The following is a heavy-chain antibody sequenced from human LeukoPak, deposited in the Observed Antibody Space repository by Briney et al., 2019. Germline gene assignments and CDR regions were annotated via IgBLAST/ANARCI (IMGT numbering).Heavy chain of an antibody. CDR3: ARDASWFMITFGGHFDY. CDR2: IKQDGSEK. D-gene: IGHD3-16*01. V-gene: IGHV3-7*04. J-gene: IGHJ4*02. Sequence: PGGSLRLSCAVSGFTFSSYWMSWVRQAPGKGLEWVANIKQDGSEKYYVDSVKGRFTISRDNAKNSLYLQMNSLRAEDTAVYYCARDASWFMITFGGHFDYWGQGTLVTVSS. CDR1: GFTFSSYW.